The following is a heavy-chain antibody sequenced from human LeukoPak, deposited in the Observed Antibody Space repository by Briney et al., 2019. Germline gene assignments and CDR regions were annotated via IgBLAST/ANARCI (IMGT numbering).Heavy chain of an antibody. Sequence: PGGSLRLSCAASGFPFSTYAMSWVRQAPGKGLEWVSVISGSGGDTYYADSVKGRFTISGDNSKNTLYLQMNSLRAEDTAVYYCAKDGESPMATQFDYWGQGTLVTVSS. J-gene: IGHJ4*02. CDR3: AKDGESPMATQFDY. CDR1: GFPFSTYA. CDR2: ISGSGGDT. V-gene: IGHV3-23*01. D-gene: IGHD3-10*01.